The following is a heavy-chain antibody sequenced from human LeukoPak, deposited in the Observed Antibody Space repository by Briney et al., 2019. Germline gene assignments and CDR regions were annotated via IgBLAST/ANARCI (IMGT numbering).Heavy chain of an antibody. D-gene: IGHD3-22*01. CDR3: ARKSEVITPFDY. V-gene: IGHV5-10-1*01. J-gene: IGHJ4*02. Sequence: GESLKISCKGSGYSFNSYWISWVRQMPGKGLEWMGRIDPSDSYTNYSPSFQGHVTISADKSISTAYLHWSGLKASDTAMYYCARKSEVITPFDYWGQGSLVTVSS. CDR1: GYSFNSYW. CDR2: IDPSDSYT.